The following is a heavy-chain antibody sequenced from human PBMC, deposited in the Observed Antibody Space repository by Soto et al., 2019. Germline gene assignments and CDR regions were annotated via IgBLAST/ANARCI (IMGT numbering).Heavy chain of an antibody. CDR1: GYTFSGYY. CDR3: ARSLTEGYCTITGCYTRPLYGMDV. J-gene: IGHJ6*02. CDR2: INPNSGGT. Sequence: ASVKVSCKASGYTFSGYYIHWLRQAPGQGLEWMGWINPNSGGTNNAQKLQGRVTVTRDTPTSTAYMELSRLTSDDTAVYYCARSLTEGYCTITGCYTRPLYGMDVWGQGTTVTVSS. V-gene: IGHV1-2*02. D-gene: IGHD2-2*02.